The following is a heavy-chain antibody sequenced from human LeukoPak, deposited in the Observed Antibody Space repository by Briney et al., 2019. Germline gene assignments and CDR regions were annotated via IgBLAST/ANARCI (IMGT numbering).Heavy chain of an antibody. V-gene: IGHV3-21*06. J-gene: IGHJ6*02. CDR3: ARFGGGYGMDV. D-gene: IGHD2-15*01. CDR1: GFTFSSDS. CDR2: ISSSSSYI. Sequence: GGSLRLSCAASGFTFSSDSMNCVRQAPGKGLEWVSSISSSSSYIYYADSVKGRFTISRDNAKNSLYLQMNSLRAEDTAVYYCARFGGGYGMDVRGQGTTVTVSS.